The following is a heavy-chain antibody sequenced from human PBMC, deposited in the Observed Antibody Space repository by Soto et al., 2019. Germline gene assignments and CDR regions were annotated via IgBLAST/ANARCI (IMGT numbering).Heavy chain of an antibody. V-gene: IGHV4-31*03. CDR2: IYHSGMT. D-gene: IGHD4-4*01. CDR1: GGSISTGVYY. CDR3: GTVRWALHDAFDI. Sequence: QVQLQESGPGLVKPSQTPSLTCTVSGGSISTGVYYWSWIRQHPGRGLEWIGYIYHSGMTFSTPSLLSGIGISIDSSKNKSSRQMSSVTAADTAVYCCGTVRWALHDAFDIWGRGTMVSVSS. J-gene: IGHJ3*02.